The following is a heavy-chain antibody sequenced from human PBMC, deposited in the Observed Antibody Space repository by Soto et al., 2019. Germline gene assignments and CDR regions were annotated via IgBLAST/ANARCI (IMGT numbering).Heavy chain of an antibody. CDR3: ARDSPPVDY. V-gene: IGHV1-18*01. Sequence: QVQLVQSGAEVKKPGASVKVSCKASGYTFTSYGVSWVRQAPGQGLEWMRWISAYNGNTKYAQKLQGRVTMTTDTSTNTAYMDLRSLRSDDTAVYYCARDSPPVDYWGQGTLVTVSS. CDR1: GYTFTSYG. J-gene: IGHJ4*02. CDR2: ISAYNGNT.